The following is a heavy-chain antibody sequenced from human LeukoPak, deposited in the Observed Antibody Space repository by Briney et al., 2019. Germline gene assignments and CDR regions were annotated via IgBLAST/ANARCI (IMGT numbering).Heavy chain of an antibody. CDR2: ISSDGATQ. D-gene: IGHD2-15*01. J-gene: IGHJ1*01. V-gene: IGHV3-30*18. CDR1: GFTFDNYG. Sequence: GRSLRLSCAASGFTFDNYGTHWVRQAPGKGLEWVADISSDGATQYYADSVKGRFTISRDNSKNTLNLQMNSLRPGDTAVYYCAKGCLGGGNCFFFQHWGQGTLVTVSS. CDR3: AKGCLGGGNCFFFQH.